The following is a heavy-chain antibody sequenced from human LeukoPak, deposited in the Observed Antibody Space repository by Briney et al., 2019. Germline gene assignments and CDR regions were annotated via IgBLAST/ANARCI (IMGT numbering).Heavy chain of an antibody. CDR1: GGSFSGYY. D-gene: IGHD2-2*03. J-gene: IGHJ6*02. CDR2: INHSGST. Sequence: SETLSLTCAVYGGSFSGYYWSWIRQPPGKGLERIGEINHSGSTNYNPSLKSRVTISVDTSKNQFSLKLSSVTAADTAVYYCARGLDDYHYYYGMDVWGQGTTVTVSS. CDR3: ARGLDDYHYYYGMDV. V-gene: IGHV4-34*01.